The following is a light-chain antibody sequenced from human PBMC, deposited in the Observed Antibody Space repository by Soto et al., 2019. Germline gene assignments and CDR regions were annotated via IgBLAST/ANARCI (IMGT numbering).Light chain of an antibody. J-gene: IGLJ1*01. CDR3: QSYDSSLSGYV. CDR2: ANN. V-gene: IGLV1-40*01. Sequence: QSVLTQQPSVSGAPGQRVTIARTGSSSNIGAGSDVHWYQQLPGTAPKLLIFANNIRPSGVPDRFSGSKSGTSASLAITGLQAEDEADYYCQSYDSSLSGYVFGTGTKVTVL. CDR1: SSNIGAGSD.